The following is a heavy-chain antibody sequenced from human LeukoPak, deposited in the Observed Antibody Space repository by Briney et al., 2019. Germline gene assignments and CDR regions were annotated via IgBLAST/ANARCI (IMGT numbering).Heavy chain of an antibody. Sequence: TSESLSLSCTVSGGTISSYYMRWIRQPAGKGLEWIGRIYINGSGSTNYNPSLKRRITMSVDTSKNQFSLKLSSVTAADTAVYYCGRDKRVAVAGTYIYYYYMDVWGNGTTVTISS. CDR2: IYINGSGST. D-gene: IGHD6-19*01. J-gene: IGHJ6*03. CDR1: GGTISSYY. V-gene: IGHV4-4*07. CDR3: GRDKRVAVAGTYIYYYYMDV.